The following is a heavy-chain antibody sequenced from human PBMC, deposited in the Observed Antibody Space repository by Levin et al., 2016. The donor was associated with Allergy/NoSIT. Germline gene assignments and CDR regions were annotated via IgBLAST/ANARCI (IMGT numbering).Heavy chain of an antibody. J-gene: IGHJ4*02. V-gene: IGHV3-7*04. D-gene: IGHD3-16*01. Sequence: WIRQPPGKGLEWVANIKQDGSEKYYVDSVKGRFTISRDNAKNSLYLQMNSLRAEDTAVYYCARGSYVVWGQGTLVTVSS. CDR3: ARGSYVV. CDR2: IKQDGSEK.